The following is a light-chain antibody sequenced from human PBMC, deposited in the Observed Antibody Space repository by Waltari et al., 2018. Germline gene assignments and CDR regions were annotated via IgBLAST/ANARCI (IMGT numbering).Light chain of an antibody. V-gene: IGKV2-28*01. CDR3: IQVLQTPYS. CDR2: LGS. CDR1: QSLLHRNGQIY. J-gene: IGKJ2*03. Sequence: DIVMTQSPLFLPVTPGEPASISCRSSQSLLHRNGQIYLNWYLQRPGQSPHLLIYLGSHRASGVSDRLSGSGSGTDFTLKINAVEAEDVGVYFCIQVLQTPYSFGQGTKLEVK.